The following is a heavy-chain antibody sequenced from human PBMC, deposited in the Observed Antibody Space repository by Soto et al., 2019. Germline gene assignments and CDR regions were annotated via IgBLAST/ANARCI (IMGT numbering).Heavy chain of an antibody. Sequence: GGSLRLSCAASGFTFSSYAMSWVRQAPGKGLEWVSAISGSGGSTYYADSVKGRFTISRDNSKNTLYLQMNSLRAEDTAVYYCANLPQPRYSSSWYTPWRDVWGQGTTVTVSS. CDR2: ISGSGGST. CDR1: GFTFSSYA. CDR3: ANLPQPRYSSSWYTPWRDV. D-gene: IGHD6-13*01. J-gene: IGHJ6*02. V-gene: IGHV3-23*01.